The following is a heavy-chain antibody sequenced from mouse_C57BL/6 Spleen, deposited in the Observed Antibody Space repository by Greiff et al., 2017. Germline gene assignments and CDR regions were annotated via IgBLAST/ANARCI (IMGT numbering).Heavy chain of an antibody. CDR3: ARASDYDGKSDPWYFDV. Sequence: VKLMESGAELARPGASVKMSCKASGYTFTSYTMHWVKQRPGQGLEWIGYINPSSGYTKYNQKFKDKATLTADKSSSTAYMQLSSLTSETSAVYCGARASDYDGKSDPWYFDVWGTGTTVTVSS. CDR2: INPSSGYT. J-gene: IGHJ1*03. CDR1: GYTFTSYT. V-gene: IGHV1-4*01. D-gene: IGHD1-1*01.